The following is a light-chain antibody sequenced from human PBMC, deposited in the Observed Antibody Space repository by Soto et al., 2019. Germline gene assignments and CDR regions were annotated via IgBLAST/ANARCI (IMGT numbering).Light chain of an antibody. V-gene: IGKV3-11*01. J-gene: IGKJ5*01. CDR1: QSVSSN. CDR3: LQRSDWPPIT. CDR2: DAS. Sequence: EIVMTQSPATLSVSPGERATLSCRASQSVSSNLAWYQQKPGQAPRLLIYDASNRATGIPARFSGGGSGTDFTLTISSLEPEDFAVYYCLQRSDWPPITFGQGTRLEIK.